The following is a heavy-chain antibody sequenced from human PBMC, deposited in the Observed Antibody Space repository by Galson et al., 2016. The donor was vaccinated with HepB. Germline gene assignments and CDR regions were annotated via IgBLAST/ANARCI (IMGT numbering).Heavy chain of an antibody. CDR1: GFSFTTYS. D-gene: IGHD6-19*01. CDR3: TRSYGQRLANDAFDI. V-gene: IGHV3-48*02. J-gene: IGHJ3*02. Sequence: SLRLSCAASGFSFTTYSMNWARQAPGKGLEWVSYISDSSSHIYYAGSVKGRFTISRDSAKNSLYLQMNSLRDEDTAVYYCTRSYGQRLANDAFDIWGQGTLVSVSS. CDR2: ISDSSSHI.